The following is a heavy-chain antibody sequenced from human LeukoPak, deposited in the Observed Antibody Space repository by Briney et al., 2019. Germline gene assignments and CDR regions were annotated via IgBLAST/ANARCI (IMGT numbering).Heavy chain of an antibody. D-gene: IGHD6-19*01. CDR2: MNPNSGNT. J-gene: IGHJ4*02. CDR3: ARSRGVAGTGKFDY. Sequence: ASVKVSCKASGYTFTSYDINWVRQATGQGLEWMGWMNPNSGNTGYAQKFQGRVTITRNTSISTAYMELSSLRSEDTAVYYCARSRGVAGTGKFDYWGQGTLVTVSS. V-gene: IGHV1-8*03. CDR1: GYTFTSYD.